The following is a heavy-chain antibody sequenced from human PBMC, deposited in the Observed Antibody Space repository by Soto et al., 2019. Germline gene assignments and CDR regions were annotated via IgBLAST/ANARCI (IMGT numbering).Heavy chain of an antibody. J-gene: IGHJ6*02. CDR1: GFTFSDCS. D-gene: IGHD3-10*01. Sequence: GGSLRLSCAASGFTFSDCSMHWVRQAPGKGLEWVASTSYNGNNKYYGDSVKGRFTISRDNSKNTLHLEMITLRPEDTAVYYCAKDIKCEDFTYGYFYYGMDVWGQGTTVTVSS. CDR2: TSYNGNNK. V-gene: IGHV3-30*18. CDR3: AKDIKCEDFTYGYFYYGMDV.